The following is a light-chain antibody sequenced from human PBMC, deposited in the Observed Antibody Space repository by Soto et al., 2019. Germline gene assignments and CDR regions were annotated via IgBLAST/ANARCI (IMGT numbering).Light chain of an antibody. CDR3: QQYNSYSWT. CDR2: DAS. J-gene: IGKJ1*01. CDR1: QSISSW. V-gene: IGKV1-5*01. Sequence: DIQMTQSPSTLSASVGDRVTITCRASQSISSWLAWYQQKPGKAPKLLIYDASSLESGVQSRFSGSGSGTEFTLTIRSLQPDEFATYYCQQYNSYSWTFGQGTKVDIK.